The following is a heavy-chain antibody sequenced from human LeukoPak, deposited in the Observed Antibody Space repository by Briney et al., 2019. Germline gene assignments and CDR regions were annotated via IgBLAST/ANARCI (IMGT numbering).Heavy chain of an antibody. CDR3: ARDAPYYYDSSGYFPFDY. Sequence: PSQTLSLTCAISGDSFSSNSAAWTWIRQSPSRGLEWLGRTYYRSKWYNDYAESVKSRITINPDTSKNQFSLQLNSVTPEDTAVYYCARDAPYYYDSSGYFPFDYWGQGTLVTVSS. J-gene: IGHJ4*02. V-gene: IGHV6-1*01. D-gene: IGHD3-22*01. CDR1: GDSFSSNSAA. CDR2: TYYRSKWYN.